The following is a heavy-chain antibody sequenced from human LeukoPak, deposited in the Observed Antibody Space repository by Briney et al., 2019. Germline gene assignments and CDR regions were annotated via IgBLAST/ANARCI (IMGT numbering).Heavy chain of an antibody. D-gene: IGHD3-22*01. CDR1: GFTFSDYY. Sequence: KPGGSLRLSCAASGFTFSDYYVSWIRQAPGKGLEWVSYISSSSSYTNYADSVKGRFTISRDNAKNSLYLQMNSLRAEDTAVYYCARGQGTMILTLHMDVWGQGTTVTVSS. J-gene: IGHJ6*02. CDR2: ISSSSSYT. CDR3: ARGQGTMILTLHMDV. V-gene: IGHV3-11*06.